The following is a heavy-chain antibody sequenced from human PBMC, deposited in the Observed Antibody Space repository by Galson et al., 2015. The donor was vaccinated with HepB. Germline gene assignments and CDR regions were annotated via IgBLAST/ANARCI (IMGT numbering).Heavy chain of an antibody. V-gene: IGHV3-13*01. Sequence: SLRLYCAASGFTFSTYDMHWVRQVTGKGLEWVSTIGTAGETYYPGSVKGRFTISRENAKKSVYLQMNSLRGGDTAVYYCARGEGIVGGGDFDYWGQGTLVTVSS. CDR3: ARGEGIVGGGDFDY. CDR1: GFTFSTYD. D-gene: IGHD1-26*01. CDR2: IGTAGET. J-gene: IGHJ4*02.